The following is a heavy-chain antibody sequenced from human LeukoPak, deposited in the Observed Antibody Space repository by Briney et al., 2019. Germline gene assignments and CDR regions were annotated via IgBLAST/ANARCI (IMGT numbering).Heavy chain of an antibody. CDR3: ARELAYCSSTSCREGNYYYYMDI. V-gene: IGHV5-51*01. CDR1: GYSFTSYW. D-gene: IGHD2-2*01. Sequence: GESLKISCKGSGYSFTSYWIGWVRQMPGKGLEWMGIIYPGDSDTRYSPSFQGQVTISADKSISTAYLQWSSLKASDTAMYYCARELAYCSSTSCREGNYYYYMDIWGKGTTVTVSS. J-gene: IGHJ6*03. CDR2: IYPGDSDT.